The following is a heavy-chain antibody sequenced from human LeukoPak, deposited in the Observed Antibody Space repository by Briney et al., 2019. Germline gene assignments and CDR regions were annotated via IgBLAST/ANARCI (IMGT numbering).Heavy chain of an antibody. CDR1: GFTFSSYG. J-gene: IGHJ3*02. D-gene: IGHD5-18*01. V-gene: IGHV3-30*18. Sequence: GGSLRLSCAASGFTFSSYGMHWVRQAPGKGLEWVAVIPYDGSNKYYADSVKGRFTISRDNSKNTLYLQMNSLRAEDTAVYYCAKDLGYSYGSGAFDIWGQGTMVTVSS. CDR3: AKDLGYSYGSGAFDI. CDR2: IPYDGSNK.